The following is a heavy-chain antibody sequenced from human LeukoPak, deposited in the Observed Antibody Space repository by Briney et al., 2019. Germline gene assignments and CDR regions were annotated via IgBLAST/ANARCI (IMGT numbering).Heavy chain of an antibody. CDR3: ARGSATYYYYYGMDV. V-gene: IGHV7-4-1*02. CDR1: GYTFTSYA. J-gene: IGHJ6*02. Sequence: ASVKVSCKASGYTFTSYAMSWVRQAPGQGLEWMGWINTNTGNPTYAQGFTGRFVFSLDTSVSTAYLQISSLKAEDTAVYYCARGSATYYYYYGMDVWGQGTTVTVSS. CDR2: INTNTGNP. D-gene: IGHD6-19*01.